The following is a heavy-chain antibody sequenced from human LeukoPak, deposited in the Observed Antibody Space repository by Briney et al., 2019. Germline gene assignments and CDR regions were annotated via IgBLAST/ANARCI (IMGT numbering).Heavy chain of an antibody. J-gene: IGHJ4*02. CDR3: ARSTPGAIAVAVGLLAY. Sequence: ASVKVSCKASGYTFTSYYMHWVRQAPGQGLEWMGIINPSGGSTSYAQKFQGRVTMTRDTSTSTVYMELSSLRSEDTAVYYCARSTPGAIAVAVGLLAYWGQGTVVTVSS. CDR1: GYTFTSYY. D-gene: IGHD6-19*01. V-gene: IGHV1-46*01. CDR2: INPSGGST.